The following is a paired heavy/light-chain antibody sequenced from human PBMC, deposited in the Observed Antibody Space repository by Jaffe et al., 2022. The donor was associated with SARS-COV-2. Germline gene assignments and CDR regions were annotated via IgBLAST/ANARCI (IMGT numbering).Light chain of an antibody. V-gene: IGLV2-14*03. CDR2: DVS. CDR1: SSDVGGFNY. CDR3: SSYTNTNTRV. J-gene: IGLJ3*02. Sequence: QSALTQPASVSGSPGQSITISCTGTSSDVGGFNYVSWYQQHPGKAPKLMIYDVSNRPSGVSNRFSGSKSGNTASLTISGLQAEDEADYYCSSYTNTNTRVFGGGTKLTVL.
Heavy chain of an antibody. CDR1: GFTFSSYA. J-gene: IGHJ4*02. CDR3: ARDLSGSTLIDY. D-gene: IGHD5-12*01. CDR2: ISYDGSDK. Sequence: QVQLVESGGGVVQPGRSLRLSCAASGFTFSSYAMHWVRQAPGKGLEWVTLISYDGSDKYYADSVKGRFTISRDNSKNTLYLQMNSLRADDTAVYYCARDLSGSTLIDYWGQGTLVTVSS. V-gene: IGHV3-30*04.